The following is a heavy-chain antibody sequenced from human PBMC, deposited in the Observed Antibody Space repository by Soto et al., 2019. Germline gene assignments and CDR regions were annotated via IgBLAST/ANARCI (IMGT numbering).Heavy chain of an antibody. CDR3: ASAGTGGDIGYDVARPYWFDP. Sequence: QVQLQESGPGLVKPSGTLSLTCAVSGGSISSSNWWSWVRQPPGKGLEWIGEIYHSGSTNYNPSLKRSVTITAHTAKTQSPPKRSAVTAADPAVYHCASAGTGGDIGYDVARPYWFDPWGQGTLVTVSS. CDR2: IYHSGST. V-gene: IGHV4-4*02. J-gene: IGHJ5*02. D-gene: IGHD5-12*01. CDR1: GGSISSSNW.